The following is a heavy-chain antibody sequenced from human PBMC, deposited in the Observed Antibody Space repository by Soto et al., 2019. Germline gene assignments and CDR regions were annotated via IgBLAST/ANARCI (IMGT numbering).Heavy chain of an antibody. V-gene: IGHV3-33*01. CDR3: TRDRGSESYLIEY. CDR1: GFTFSSYG. CDR2: IWYDGSNK. Sequence: GGSLRLSCAASGFTFSSYGMHWVRQAPGKGLEWVAVIWYDGSNKYYADSVKGRFTISRDNSKNTLYLQMNSLRAEDTAVYYCTRDRGSESYLIEYWGQGTLVTVSS. D-gene: IGHD3-10*01. J-gene: IGHJ4*02.